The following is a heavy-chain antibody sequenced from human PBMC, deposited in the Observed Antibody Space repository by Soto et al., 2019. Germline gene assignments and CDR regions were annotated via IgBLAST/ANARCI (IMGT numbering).Heavy chain of an antibody. Sequence: QITLKESGPTLVKPTQTLTLTCTFSGFSLSTNGVGVGWIRQPPGKALEWLALIYWDDSKEYSPSLRSRLTITKDTYKNQVVLKMTNMDPVDTAKYYCAHKGGGDRILDFWGQGTLVTVSS. V-gene: IGHV2-5*02. CDR1: GFSLSTNGVG. D-gene: IGHD3-16*01. CDR2: IYWDDSK. CDR3: AHKGGGDRILDF. J-gene: IGHJ4*02.